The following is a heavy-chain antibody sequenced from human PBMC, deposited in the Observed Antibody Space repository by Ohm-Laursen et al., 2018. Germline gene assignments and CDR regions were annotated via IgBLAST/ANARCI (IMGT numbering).Heavy chain of an antibody. Sequence: RSLRLSCSASGFTFDDYAMHWVRHAPGKGLKWVSGISRNSGSIGYADSVKGRFTISRDNAKNSLYLQMNSLRAEDTALYYCAKDSSGGYYGMHVWGQGTTVTVSS. J-gene: IGHJ6*02. D-gene: IGHD3-10*01. CDR2: ISRNSGSI. CDR3: AKDSSGGYYGMHV. V-gene: IGHV3-9*01. CDR1: GFTFDDYA.